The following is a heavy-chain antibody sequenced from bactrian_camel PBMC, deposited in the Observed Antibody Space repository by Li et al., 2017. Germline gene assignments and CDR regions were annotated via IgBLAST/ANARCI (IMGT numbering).Heavy chain of an antibody. CDR3: AADKPPCYYSETLAAQADDFNH. Sequence: QLVESGGGSVRAGGSQRLSCAVSGYPYFSYGMAWFRRPVGKEREGVAAIYRRNGMTYYGDSVRGRFTISQHNAQPTVYLQMDSLKPENSAVYYCAADKPPCYYSETLAAQADDFNHWGQGTQVTVS. V-gene: IGHV3-3*01. D-gene: IGHD2*01. J-gene: IGHJ4*01. CDR2: IYRRNGMT. CDR1: GYPYFSYG.